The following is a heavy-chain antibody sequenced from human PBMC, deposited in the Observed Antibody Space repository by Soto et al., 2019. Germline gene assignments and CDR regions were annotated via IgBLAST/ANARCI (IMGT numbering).Heavy chain of an antibody. J-gene: IGHJ5*02. Sequence: SVKVSCKASGGTFSSYAISWVRQAPGQGLEWMGGIIPIFGTANYAQKFQGRVTITADESTSTAYMELSSLRSEDTAVYYCASGSSSWYRNWLDPWGPGTMATVYS. CDR3: ASGSSSWYRNWLDP. CDR2: IIPIFGTA. CDR1: GGTFSSYA. D-gene: IGHD6-13*01. V-gene: IGHV1-69*13.